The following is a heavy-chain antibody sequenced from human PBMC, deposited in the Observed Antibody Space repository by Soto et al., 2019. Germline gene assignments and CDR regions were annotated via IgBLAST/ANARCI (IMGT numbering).Heavy chain of an antibody. Sequence: QVQLVQSGGEVKKPGASVKVSCKASGYTFTIYGINWVRQAPGQGLEWMGWISPDNGNTNYAQKRQGRVTMTTDTSTSTAYMELRSLRSDDTAVDYCARALGYSGYAGMDVWGQGTTVTVSS. CDR2: ISPDNGNT. CDR1: GYTFTIYG. J-gene: IGHJ6*02. D-gene: IGHD5-12*01. V-gene: IGHV1-18*01. CDR3: ARALGYSGYAGMDV.